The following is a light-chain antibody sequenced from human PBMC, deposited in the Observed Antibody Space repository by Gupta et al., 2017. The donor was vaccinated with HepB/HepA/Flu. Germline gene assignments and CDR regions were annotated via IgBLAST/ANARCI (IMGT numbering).Light chain of an antibody. CDR2: DIR. V-gene: IGLV7-46*01. CDR1: TGSVTSSHY. J-gene: IGLJ2*01. Sequence: QAVVTQSPSLTLSPGGTVILTFGSSTGSVTSSHYPYSFQQRPGQAPRPLIYDIRNKYSWTPARFSGSLLGGKAALTLSYALPADETDYYCLLEYNGVRIFGGGTKLTVL. CDR3: LLEYNGVRI.